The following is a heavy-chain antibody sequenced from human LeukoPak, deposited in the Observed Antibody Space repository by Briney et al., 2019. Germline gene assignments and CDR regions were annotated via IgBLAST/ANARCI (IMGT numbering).Heavy chain of an antibody. CDR1: GFNFRRYG. V-gene: IGHV3-23*01. D-gene: IGHD6-13*01. CDR3: AKVPQWSSFRFFDY. J-gene: IGHJ4*02. CDR2: ISDSGGKT. Sequence: GGTLRLSCATSGFNFRRYGMSWVRQAPGKGLEWVSAISDSGGKTYYADSVKGRFTISRDNSKNTLYLQMNSLRAEDTAVYYCAKVPQWSSFRFFDYWGQGALVTVSS.